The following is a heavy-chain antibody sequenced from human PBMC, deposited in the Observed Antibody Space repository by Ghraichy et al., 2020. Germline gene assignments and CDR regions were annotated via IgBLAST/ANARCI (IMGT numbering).Heavy chain of an antibody. V-gene: IGHV4-4*07. CDR2: IYTSGST. CDR1: GGSISSYY. Sequence: SETLSLTCTVSGGSISSYYWSWIRQPAGKGLEWIGRIYTSGSTNYNTSLKSRVTMSVETSKNQFSLKLSSVTAADTAVYYCAVESIDFWSGYPTYNWFDPWGQGTLVTVSS. D-gene: IGHD3-3*01. J-gene: IGHJ5*02. CDR3: AVESIDFWSGYPTYNWFDP.